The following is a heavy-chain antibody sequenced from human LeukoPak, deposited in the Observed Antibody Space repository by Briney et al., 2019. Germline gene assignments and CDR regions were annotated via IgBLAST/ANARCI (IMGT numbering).Heavy chain of an antibody. Sequence: GRSLRLSCAASGFTFSSYAMHWVHQAPGKGLEWVAVISYDGSNKYYADSVKGRFTISRDNSKNTLYLQMDSLRTEDTAVYYCTRVRMYSSGWFSSRVDAFDIWGQGTMVTVSS. CDR1: GFTFSSYA. J-gene: IGHJ3*02. CDR3: TRVRMYSSGWFSSRVDAFDI. D-gene: IGHD6-19*01. CDR2: ISYDGSNK. V-gene: IGHV3-30-3*01.